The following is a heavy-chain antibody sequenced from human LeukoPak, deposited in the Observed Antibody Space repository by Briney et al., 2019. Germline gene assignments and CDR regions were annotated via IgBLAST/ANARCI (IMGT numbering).Heavy chain of an antibody. Sequence: SETLSLSCSVSRGSISSNYWSWIRQPPGKPLEWIGYIYYSGGTTYNPSLKSRVTISLDTSKNQFSLKLRSVTAADTAVYYCARHREFSSSGNYFDYWGQGTLVTVSS. CDR3: ARHREFSSSGNYFDY. V-gene: IGHV4-59*08. CDR1: RGSISSNY. J-gene: IGHJ4*02. CDR2: IYYSGGT. D-gene: IGHD6-6*01.